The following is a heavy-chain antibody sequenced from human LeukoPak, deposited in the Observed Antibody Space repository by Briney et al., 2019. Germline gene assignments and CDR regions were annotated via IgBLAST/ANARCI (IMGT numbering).Heavy chain of an antibody. D-gene: IGHD1-26*01. J-gene: IGHJ3*02. V-gene: IGHV3-30*02. CDR1: GFTFSSYG. CDR2: IRYDGSNK. CDR3: ARDSGSYYPDAFDI. Sequence: GGSLRLSCAASGFTFSSYGMHWVRQAPGKGLEWVAFIRYDGSNKYYADSVKGRFTISRDNSKNTLYLQMNSLRAEDTAVYYCARDSGSYYPDAFDIWGQGTMVTVSS.